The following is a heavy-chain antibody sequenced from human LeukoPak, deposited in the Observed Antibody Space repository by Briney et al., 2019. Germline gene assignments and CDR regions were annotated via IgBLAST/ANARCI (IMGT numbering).Heavy chain of an antibody. CDR3: ARHYSSDPLYYMDV. CDR2: IYTSGST. CDR1: GGSISSYY. J-gene: IGHJ6*03. D-gene: IGHD6-25*01. V-gene: IGHV4-4*09. Sequence: SETLSLTCTVSGGSISSYYWSWIRQPPGKGLEWIGYIYTSGSTNYNPSLKSRVTISVDTSKNQFSLKLSSVTAADTAVYYCARHYSSDPLYYMDVWGKGTTVTASS.